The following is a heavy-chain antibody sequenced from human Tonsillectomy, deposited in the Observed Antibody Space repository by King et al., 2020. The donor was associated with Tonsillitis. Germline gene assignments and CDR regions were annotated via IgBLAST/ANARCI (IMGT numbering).Heavy chain of an antibody. CDR1: GFTFSTYS. D-gene: IGHD2-15*01. Sequence: VQLVESGGGLVQPGGSLTLSCAASGFTFSTYSVSWVRQAPGKGLEWISYISSSARTMFYADSVKGRFTISRDSAKKSVYLQMYSLRDEDTGVYYCAPQADSEDNFDFWGQGTVVTVSS. CDR2: ISSSARTM. CDR3: APQADSEDNFDF. V-gene: IGHV3-48*02. J-gene: IGHJ3*01.